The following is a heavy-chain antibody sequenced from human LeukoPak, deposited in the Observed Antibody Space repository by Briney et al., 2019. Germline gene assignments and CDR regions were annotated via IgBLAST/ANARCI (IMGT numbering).Heavy chain of an antibody. V-gene: IGHV3-23*01. J-gene: IGHJ4*02. Sequence: PGGSLRPSCAASGFTFSSYAMSWVRQAPGKGLEWVSAISGSGGSTYYADSVKGRFTISRDNSKNTLYLQMNSLRAEDTAVYYCATYYYDSSGYFLPFDYWGQGTLVTVSS. CDR3: ATYYYDSSGYFLPFDY. D-gene: IGHD3-22*01. CDR2: ISGSGGST. CDR1: GFTFSSYA.